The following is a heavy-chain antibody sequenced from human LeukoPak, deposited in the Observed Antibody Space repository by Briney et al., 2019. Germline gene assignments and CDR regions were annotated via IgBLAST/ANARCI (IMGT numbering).Heavy chain of an antibody. D-gene: IGHD4-23*01. CDR1: RYTFTGYY. Sequence: GASVKVSCKASRYTFTGYYMHWVRQAPGQGLESMGIINPGGGSTSYAQKFQDRATMTRDTSTSTVYMELNSLRSEDTAVYYCAKDLRWDHPGLDPWGQGTLVIVSS. CDR2: INPGGGST. J-gene: IGHJ5*02. V-gene: IGHV1-46*01. CDR3: AKDLRWDHPGLDP.